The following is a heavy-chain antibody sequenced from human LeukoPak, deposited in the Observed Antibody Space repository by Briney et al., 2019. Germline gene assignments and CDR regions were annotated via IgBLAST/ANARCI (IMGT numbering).Heavy chain of an antibody. Sequence: ASVKVSCKASGYTFTGYYMHWVRQATGQGLEWMGWMNPNSGNTGYAQKFQGRVTMTRNTSISTAYMELSSLRSEDTAVYYCARGAHDAFDIWGQGTMVTVSS. V-gene: IGHV1-8*02. CDR3: ARGAHDAFDI. CDR1: GYTFTGYY. J-gene: IGHJ3*02. CDR2: MNPNSGNT.